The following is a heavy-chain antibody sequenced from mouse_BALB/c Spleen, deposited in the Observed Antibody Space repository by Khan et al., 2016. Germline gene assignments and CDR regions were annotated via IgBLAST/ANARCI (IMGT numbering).Heavy chain of an antibody. CDR1: GYSITSDYA. CDR3: AGGMVTAFDY. CDR2: ISYSGST. V-gene: IGHV3-2*02. J-gene: IGHJ2*01. Sequence: EVQLQESGPGLVKPSQSLSVTCTVTGYSITSDYAWNWMRQLPGDKLEWMGYISYSGSTRNNPFLKSRISLTRDTSKNQFILQLYSVTTEGAVTYCVAGGMVTAFDYWGQGTTLPVSS. D-gene: IGHD2-13*01.